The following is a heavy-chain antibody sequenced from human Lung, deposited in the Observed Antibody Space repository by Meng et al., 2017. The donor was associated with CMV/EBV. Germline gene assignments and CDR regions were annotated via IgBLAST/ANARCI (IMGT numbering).Heavy chain of an antibody. CDR2: IYSSGRT. J-gene: IGHJ5*02. V-gene: IGHV3-53*01. CDR3: VRGPLLGWFDP. Sequence: EVHLEGSGGGLIQPGGSLCLSCAASGFTVTSYYMHWVRQAPGKGLEWVSVIYSSGRTYYADSVKGRFTISRDNSKNTVDLQMNTLRAEDTAIYYCVRGPLLGWFDPWGQGALVTVSS. CDR1: GFTVTSYY.